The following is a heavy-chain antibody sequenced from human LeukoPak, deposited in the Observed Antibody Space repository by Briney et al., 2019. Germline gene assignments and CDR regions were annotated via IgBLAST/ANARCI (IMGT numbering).Heavy chain of an antibody. CDR3: VRANYYDSGGYYPGLFDP. D-gene: IGHD3-22*01. CDR2: IYTSGST. Sequence: SETLSLTCTVSGGSISTYYWSWIRQPPGKGLEWIGRIYTSGSTNYSPSLKSRVTMSVDTSKNQFSLKLRSVTAADTAVYYCVRANYYDSGGYYPGLFDPWGQGTLVTVSS. V-gene: IGHV4-4*07. CDR1: GGSISTYY. J-gene: IGHJ5*02.